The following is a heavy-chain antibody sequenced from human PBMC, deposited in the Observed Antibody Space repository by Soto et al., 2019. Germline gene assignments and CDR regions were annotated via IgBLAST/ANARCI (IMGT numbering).Heavy chain of an antibody. CDR3: ANLTAAAGPNAGGFDI. D-gene: IGHD6-13*01. J-gene: IGHJ3*02. Sequence: ASVKVSCKASGYTFTSYGISWVRQAPGQGLEWMGWISAYNGNTNYAQKLQGRVTMTTDTSTSTAYMELRSLRSDDTAVYYCANLTAAAGPNAGGFDIWGQGTMVTVAS. CDR2: ISAYNGNT. CDR1: GYTFTSYG. V-gene: IGHV1-18*04.